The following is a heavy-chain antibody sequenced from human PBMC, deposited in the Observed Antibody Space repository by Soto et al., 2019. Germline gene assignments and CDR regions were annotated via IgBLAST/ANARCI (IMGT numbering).Heavy chain of an antibody. Sequence: PSETLSLTCTVSCGSISTYYWNWIRQPPGKGLEWIGYLYYGGSTNYNPSLESRVTISLDTSKNQISLKLSSVTAADTAVYYCARGRDDYNGWYVDLWGRGSLVTVSS. J-gene: IGHJ2*01. CDR1: CGSISTYY. CDR3: ARGRDDYNGWYVDL. V-gene: IGHV4-59*01. D-gene: IGHD4-4*01. CDR2: LYYGGST.